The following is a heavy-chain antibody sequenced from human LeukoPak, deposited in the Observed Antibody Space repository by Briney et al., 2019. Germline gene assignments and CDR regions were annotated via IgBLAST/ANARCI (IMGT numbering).Heavy chain of an antibody. D-gene: IGHD1-26*01. V-gene: IGHV1-2*02. CDR2: INPNGGGT. CDR1: GYTFTDYY. J-gene: IGHJ4*02. Sequence: ASVKVSCKASGYTFTDYYMHCLRQAPGQGPEWMGCINPNGGGTDYAQKFQGRVTMTRDTSISTVYMEVSSLKSDDTAVYYCARGPSSGAFDYWGQGTLVTVSS. CDR3: ARGPSSGAFDY.